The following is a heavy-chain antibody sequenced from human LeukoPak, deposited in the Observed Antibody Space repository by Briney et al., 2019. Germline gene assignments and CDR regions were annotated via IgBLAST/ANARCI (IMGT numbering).Heavy chain of an antibody. J-gene: IGHJ6*02. Sequence: PGGSLRLSCAASGFTFSSHSMNWVRQAPGKGLEWVSSISSSSSYIYYADSVKGRFTISRDNAKNSLYLQMNSLRAEDTAVYYCARDHSSSGMDVWGQGTTVTVSS. CDR3: ARDHSSSGMDV. CDR2: ISSSSSYI. V-gene: IGHV3-21*01. CDR1: GFTFSSHS.